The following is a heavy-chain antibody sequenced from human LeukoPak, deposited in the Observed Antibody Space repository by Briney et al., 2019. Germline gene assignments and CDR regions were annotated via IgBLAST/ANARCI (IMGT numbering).Heavy chain of an antibody. CDR2: ISSDSNYI. CDR3: GRDRGITILGVSSDY. J-gene: IGHJ4*02. CDR1: GFTFCTYR. Sequence: GGSLRLSCAASGFTFCTYRMNWVRQAPGKGLEWVSSISSDSNYIYYADSVKGRFTISRDNAKNSLYLQMISLRAEETAVYYCGRDRGITILGVSSDYWGQGTLVTVSP. D-gene: IGHD3-3*01. V-gene: IGHV3-21*01.